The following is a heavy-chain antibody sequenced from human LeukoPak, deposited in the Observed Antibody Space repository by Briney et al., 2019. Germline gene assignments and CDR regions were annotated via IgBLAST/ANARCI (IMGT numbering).Heavy chain of an antibody. CDR1: GYTFTGYY. D-gene: IGHD6-13*01. CDR3: ARRYSSSWPIDY. Sequence: ASVKVSCKASGYTFTGYYMHWVRQAPGQGLEWMGWINPNSGGTNYAQKFRGSVTMPRDTSISTAYMELSRLRSDDTAVYYCARRYSSSWPIDYWGQGTLVTVSS. J-gene: IGHJ4*02. V-gene: IGHV1-2*02. CDR2: INPNSGGT.